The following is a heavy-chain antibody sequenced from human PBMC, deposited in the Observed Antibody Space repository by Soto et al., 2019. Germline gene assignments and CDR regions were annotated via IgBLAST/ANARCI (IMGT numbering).Heavy chain of an antibody. CDR2: ISWNSGSI. CDR3: ANDHHTGDSCSSAFDI. Sequence: GGSLRLSCAASGFTFDDYAMHWVRQAPGKGLEWVSGISWNSGSIGYADSVKGRFTISRDNAKNSLYLQMNSLRAEDTALYYCANDHHTGDSCSSAFDIWGQGPTVTVSS. CDR1: GFTFDDYA. V-gene: IGHV3-9*01. D-gene: IGHD6-6*01. J-gene: IGHJ3*02.